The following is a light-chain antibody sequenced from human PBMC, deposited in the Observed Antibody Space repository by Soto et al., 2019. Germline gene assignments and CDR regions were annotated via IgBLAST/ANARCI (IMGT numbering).Light chain of an antibody. CDR3: QQYGSASIT. J-gene: IGKJ5*01. V-gene: IGKV3-20*01. CDR2: GAS. CDR1: QGVSATY. Sequence: ECVLTQSQSTLSLSPGERATLSCRASQGVSATYLAWFQQKPGQAPRLLIYGASSRATGVPDRFSGSGSGTDFTLTISRLEPEDFAVYYCQQYGSASITFGQGTRLEIK.